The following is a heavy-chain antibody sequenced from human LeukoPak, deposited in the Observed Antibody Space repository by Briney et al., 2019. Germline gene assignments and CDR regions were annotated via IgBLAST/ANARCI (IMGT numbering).Heavy chain of an antibody. J-gene: IGHJ4*02. V-gene: IGHV3-7*01. D-gene: IGHD6-13*01. CDR2: IKQDGSEK. CDR3: ARDIPAPGICFDY. CDR1: GFTFSRYS. Sequence: GGSLRLFCAASGFTFSRYSMTWVRQAPGKGLEWVANIKQDGSEKYYVDSVKGRFTISRDNAKNSLYLQMNSLRAEDTAEYYCARDIPAPGICFDYWGQGTLVTVSS.